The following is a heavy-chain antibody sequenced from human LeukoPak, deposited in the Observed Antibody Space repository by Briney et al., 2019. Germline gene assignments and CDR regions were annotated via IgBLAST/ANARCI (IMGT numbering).Heavy chain of an antibody. V-gene: IGHV3-11*04. J-gene: IGHJ4*02. D-gene: IGHD4-17*01. CDR3: ARDPYYGDYVV. Sequence: NPGGSLRLSCLGSGFNFNDAYMNWVRQAPGKGLEWVSYISSSGSTIYYADSVKGRFTISRDNAKNSLYLQMNSLRAEDTAVYYCARDPYYGDYVVWGQGTLVTVSS. CDR1: GFNFNDAY. CDR2: ISSSGSTI.